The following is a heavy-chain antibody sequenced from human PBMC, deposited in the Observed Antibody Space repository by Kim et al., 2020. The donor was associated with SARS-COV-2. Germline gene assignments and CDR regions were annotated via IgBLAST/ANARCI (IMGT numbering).Heavy chain of an antibody. Sequence: GGSLRLSCAASGFTFSSYAMHWVRQAPGKGLEWVTVISYDGSNKYYADSVKGRFTISRDNSKNTLYLQMNSLRTEDTAVYYCARVHCSGGSCYSDYWGQGTLVTVSS. CDR2: ISYDGSNK. CDR1: GFTFSSYA. D-gene: IGHD2-15*01. V-gene: IGHV3-30*04. CDR3: ARVHCSGGSCYSDY. J-gene: IGHJ4*02.